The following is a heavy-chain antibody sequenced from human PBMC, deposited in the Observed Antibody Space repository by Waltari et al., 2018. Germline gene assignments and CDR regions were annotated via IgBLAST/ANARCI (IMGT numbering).Heavy chain of an antibody. CDR1: GGTFSSYA. CDR2: IIPIFGTA. D-gene: IGHD5-12*01. CDR3: ASKVATIWGSYYGMDV. Sequence: QVQLVQSGAEVKKPGSSVKGSCKASGGTFSSYAISWARQDPGQGLEWMGGIIPIFGTANYAQKFQGRVTITADESTSTAYMELSSLRSEDTAVYYCASKVATIWGSYYGMDVWGQGTTVTVSS. V-gene: IGHV1-69*13. J-gene: IGHJ6*02.